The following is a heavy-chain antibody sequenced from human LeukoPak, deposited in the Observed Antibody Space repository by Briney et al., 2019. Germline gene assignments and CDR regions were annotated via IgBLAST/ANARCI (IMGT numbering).Heavy chain of an antibody. CDR1: GFTFSSYE. Sequence: GGSLRLSCAASGFTFSSYEMNWVRQAPGKGLEWVSYISSSGSTIYYAESVKRRFTISRDNAKNSLYLQMNSLRAEDTAVYYCARGGIPSYCGGDCYSYFDYWGQGTLVTVSS. V-gene: IGHV3-48*03. CDR2: ISSSGSTI. CDR3: ARGGIPSYCGGDCYSYFDY. D-gene: IGHD2-21*02. J-gene: IGHJ4*02.